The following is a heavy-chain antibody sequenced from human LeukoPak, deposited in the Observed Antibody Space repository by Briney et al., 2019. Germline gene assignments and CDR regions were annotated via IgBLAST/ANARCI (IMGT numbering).Heavy chain of an antibody. CDR1: GFTFDDYA. D-gene: IGHD3-10*02. V-gene: IGHV3-23*01. CDR2: ISGSGGST. J-gene: IGHJ6*04. Sequence: GGSLRLSCAASGFTFDDYAMHWVRQAPGKGLEWVSTISGSGGSTYYADSVKDRFTISRDNAKNSLYLQMNSLRAEDTAVYYCAELGITMIGGVWGKGTTVTISS. CDR3: AELGITMIGGV.